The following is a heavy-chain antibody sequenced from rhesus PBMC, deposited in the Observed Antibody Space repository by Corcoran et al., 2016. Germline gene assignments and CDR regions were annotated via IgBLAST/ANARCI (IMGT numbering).Heavy chain of an antibody. CDR3: ASSPWNYGDWYCDL. CDR1: GGSISRYYY. D-gene: IGHD1-1*01. V-gene: IGHV4S14*01. Sequence: QVQLQESAPGLVNPSATLSLTCAVSGGSISRYYYWSWLRQPPGGGLQWIGSIYGSGGSNYLNPSRKSRVTLSLDTSKNQFYLKLSSVTAADTAVYYGASSPWNYGDWYCDLWGPGTPSTISS. J-gene: IGHJ2*01. CDR2: IYGSGGSN.